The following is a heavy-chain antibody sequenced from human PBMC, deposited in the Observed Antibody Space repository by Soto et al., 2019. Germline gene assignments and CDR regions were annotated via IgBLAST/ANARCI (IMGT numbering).Heavy chain of an antibody. CDR1: GGTFSSYA. CDR2: IIPIFGTA. CDR3: ARSIVVVTKNWFDP. V-gene: IGHV1-69*13. D-gene: IGHD3-22*01. Sequence: SVKVSCKASGGTFSSYAISWVRQAPGQGLEWMGGIIPIFGTANYAQKFQGRVTITADESTSTAYMELSSLRSEDTAVYYCARSIVVVTKNWFDPWGQGTLVTVSS. J-gene: IGHJ5*02.